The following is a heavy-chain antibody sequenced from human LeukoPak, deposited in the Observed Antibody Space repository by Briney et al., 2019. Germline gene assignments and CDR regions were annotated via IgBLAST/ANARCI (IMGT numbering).Heavy chain of an antibody. Sequence: ETLSLTCTVSSGSISSYYWSWVRQAPGKGLEWVSANSGSGDSTYYADSVKGRFTISRDNSRDTLYLQMNDLRAEDTAVYYCAKPCRSGLSPFDAFDIWGQGTMVTVSS. CDR2: NSGSGDST. CDR1: SGSISSYY. V-gene: IGHV3-23*01. D-gene: IGHD6-19*01. CDR3: AKPCRSGLSPFDAFDI. J-gene: IGHJ3*02.